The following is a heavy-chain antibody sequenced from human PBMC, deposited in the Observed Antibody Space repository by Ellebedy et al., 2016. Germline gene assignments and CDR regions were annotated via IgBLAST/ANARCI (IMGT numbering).Heavy chain of an antibody. CDR1: GYSFTSYW. V-gene: IGHV5-51*01. Sequence: GGSLRLXXKGSGYSFTSYWIGWVRQMPGKGLEWMGIIYPGDSDTRYSPSFQGQVTISADKSISTAYLQWSSLKASDTAMYYCARLPDSSGFVDYWGQGTLVTVSS. D-gene: IGHD3-22*01. CDR2: IYPGDSDT. CDR3: ARLPDSSGFVDY. J-gene: IGHJ4*02.